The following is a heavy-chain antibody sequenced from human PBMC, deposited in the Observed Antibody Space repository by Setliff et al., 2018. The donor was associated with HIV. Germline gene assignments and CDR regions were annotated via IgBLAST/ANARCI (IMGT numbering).Heavy chain of an antibody. CDR1: GFPFSGSA. Sequence: AGGSLRLSCAASGFPFSGSAIHWVRRASGKGLEWVGRIKTQPSNYATAHGASMEGRFTISRDDSKSTAYLQLSSLKVEDTAVYFCAASADGDCATTSCTNWFDPWGQGTLVTVSS. D-gene: IGHD2-21*01. J-gene: IGHJ5*02. CDR2: IKTQPSNYAT. V-gene: IGHV3-73*01. CDR3: AASADGDCATTSCTNWFDP.